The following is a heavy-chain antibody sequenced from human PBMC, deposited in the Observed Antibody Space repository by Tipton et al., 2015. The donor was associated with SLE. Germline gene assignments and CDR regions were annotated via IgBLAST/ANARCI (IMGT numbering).Heavy chain of an antibody. CDR1: GFTFSSYS. CDR2: ISSSSSYI. D-gene: IGHD2-15*01. CDR3: ARGYCSGGSCSYWYFDL. Sequence: SLRLSCAASGFTFSSYSMNWVRQAPGKGLEWVSSISSSSSYIYYADSVKGRFTISRDNAKNSLYLQMNSLRAEDTAVYYCARGYCSGGSCSYWYFDLWGRGTLVTVSS. J-gene: IGHJ2*01. V-gene: IGHV3-21*01.